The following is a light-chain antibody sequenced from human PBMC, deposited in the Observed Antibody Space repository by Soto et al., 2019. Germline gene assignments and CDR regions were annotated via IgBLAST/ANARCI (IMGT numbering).Light chain of an antibody. J-gene: IGLJ1*01. V-gene: IGLV2-11*01. CDR1: SSDVGGYNY. CDR3: CSYAGSYRV. Sequence: QSALTQPRSVSGSPGQSVTISCTGTSSDVGGYNYVSWYPQHPGKAPKLMIYDVSKRPSGVPDRFSGSKSGNTASLTISGLQAEDEADYYCCSYAGSYRVFGTGTKVTVL. CDR2: DVS.